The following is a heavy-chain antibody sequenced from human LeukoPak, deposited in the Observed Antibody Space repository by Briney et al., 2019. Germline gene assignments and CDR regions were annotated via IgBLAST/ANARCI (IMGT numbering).Heavy chain of an antibody. CDR3: ARYSRGWDYMDV. CDR2: SDWDDDK. J-gene: IGHJ6*03. CDR1: GFSLSTQRMR. Sequence: SGPTLVNPTQTLTLTCNFSGFSLSTQRMRVSWIRQTPGKALEWLARSDWDDDKFYSTSVMTMLTISKDTSKTQVVLTMTNMDPADTGTYYCARYSRGWDYMDVWGKGTTVTVSS. D-gene: IGHD6-19*01. V-gene: IGHV2-70*04.